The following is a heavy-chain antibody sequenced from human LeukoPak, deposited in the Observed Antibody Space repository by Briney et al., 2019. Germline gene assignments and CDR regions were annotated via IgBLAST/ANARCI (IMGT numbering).Heavy chain of an antibody. CDR2: IGTAGDT. V-gene: IGHV3-13*01. CDR1: GFTFSSYD. D-gene: IGHD3-10*01. Sequence: GGSLSLSCAASGFTFSSYDMHWFRQATGKGLEWVSAIGTAGDTYYPGSVKGRFTISRENAKNSLYLQMNSLRAGDTAVYYCARVNGARYGDYWGQGTLVTVSS. J-gene: IGHJ4*02. CDR3: ARVNGARYGDY.